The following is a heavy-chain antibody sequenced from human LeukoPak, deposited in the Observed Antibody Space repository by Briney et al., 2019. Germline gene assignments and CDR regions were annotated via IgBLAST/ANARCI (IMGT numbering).Heavy chain of an antibody. J-gene: IGHJ3*02. CDR2: ISYDGSNK. D-gene: IGHD5-12*01. Sequence: PGRSLRLSCAASGFTFSSYAMHWVRQAPGKGLEWVAVISYDGSNKYYADSVKGRFTISRDNSKNTLYLQMNSLRAEDTAVYYCARGVGWLGAFDIWGQGTMVTVSS. CDR1: GFTFSSYA. CDR3: ARGVGWLGAFDI. V-gene: IGHV3-30-3*01.